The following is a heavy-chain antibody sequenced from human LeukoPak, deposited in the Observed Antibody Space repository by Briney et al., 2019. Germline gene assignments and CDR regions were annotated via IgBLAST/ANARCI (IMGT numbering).Heavy chain of an antibody. Sequence: PSETLSLTCAVYGGSFSGYYWSWIRQPPGKGLEWIREINHSGSTNYNPSLKSRVTISVDTSKNQFSLKLSSVTAADTAVYYCASLPPPFDIWGQGTMVTVSS. CDR1: GGSFSGYY. J-gene: IGHJ3*02. V-gene: IGHV4-34*01. CDR3: ASLPPPFDI. CDR2: INHSGST. D-gene: IGHD1-14*01.